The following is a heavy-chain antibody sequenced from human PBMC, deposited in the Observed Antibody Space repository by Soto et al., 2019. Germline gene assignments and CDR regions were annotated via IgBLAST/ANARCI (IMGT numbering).Heavy chain of an antibody. V-gene: IGHV4-30-2*01. J-gene: IGHJ5*02. CDR2: IYHSGST. D-gene: IGHD3-10*01. CDR3: ARGPKFYGSGSYYPPGFDP. CDR1: GGSISSGGYS. Sequence: PSETLSLTCAVSGGSISSGGYSWSWIRQPPGKGLEWIGYIYHSGSTYYNPSLKSRVTISVDRSKNQFSLKLSSVTAADTAVYYCARGPKFYGSGSYYPPGFDPWGQGTLVTVSS.